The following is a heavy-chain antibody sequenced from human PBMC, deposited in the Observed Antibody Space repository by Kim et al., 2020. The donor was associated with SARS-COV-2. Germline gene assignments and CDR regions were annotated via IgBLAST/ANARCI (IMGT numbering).Heavy chain of an antibody. J-gene: IGHJ3*02. CDR2: NK. D-gene: IGHD2-21*02. Sequence: NKYYADSVKGRFTISRDNSKNTLYLQMNSLRAEDTAVYYCAKLGTVAFDIWGQGTMVTVSS. CDR3: AKLGTVAFDI. V-gene: IGHV3-30*02.